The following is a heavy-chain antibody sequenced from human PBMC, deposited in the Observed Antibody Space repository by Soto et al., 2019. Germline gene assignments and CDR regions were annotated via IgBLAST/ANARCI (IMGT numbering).Heavy chain of an antibody. CDR3: ATKTVDTAMANWFDP. V-gene: IGHV1-24*01. CDR1: GYTLTDLS. Sequence: SCKVSGYTLTDLSMHWVRQAPGKGLEWMGGFDPEDGETIYAQKFQGRVTMTEDTSTDTAYMELSSLRSEDAAVYYCATKTVDTAMANWFDPWGQGTLVTVSS. D-gene: IGHD5-18*01. CDR2: FDPEDGET. J-gene: IGHJ5*02.